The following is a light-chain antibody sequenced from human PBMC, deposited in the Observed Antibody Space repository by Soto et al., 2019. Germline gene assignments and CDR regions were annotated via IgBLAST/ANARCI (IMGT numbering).Light chain of an antibody. J-gene: IGKJ5*01. CDR1: QGITTA. CDR3: QQFNSYPFT. Sequence: AIQLTQSPSSLSASVGDRVTITCRASQGITTALAWYQQKPGKAPNLLIYDASNLESGVPSRFSGSGSGTDFALTISTLQPDDFAAYYCQQFNSYPFTFVQGTRLEIK. CDR2: DAS. V-gene: IGKV1-13*02.